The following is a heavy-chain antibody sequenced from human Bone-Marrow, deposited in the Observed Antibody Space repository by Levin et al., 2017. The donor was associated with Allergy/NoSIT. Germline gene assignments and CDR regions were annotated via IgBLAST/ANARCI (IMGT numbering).Heavy chain of an antibody. Sequence: GESLKISCKASGYTFTGYYMHWVRQAPGQGLEWMGRINPNSGGTNYAQKFQGRVTMTRDTSISTAYMELSRLRSDDTAVYYCARGGDGYCTGGVCLGDYYMDVWGKGTTVTVSS. D-gene: IGHD2-8*02. CDR2: INPNSGGT. CDR3: ARGGDGYCTGGVCLGDYYMDV. J-gene: IGHJ6*03. V-gene: IGHV1-2*06. CDR1: GYTFTGYY.